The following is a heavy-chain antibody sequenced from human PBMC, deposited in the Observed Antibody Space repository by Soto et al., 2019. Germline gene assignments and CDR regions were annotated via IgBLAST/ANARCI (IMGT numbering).Heavy chain of an antibody. V-gene: IGHV6-1*01. Sequence: SQTLSLTCAISGDSVSSNSAAWNWIRQSPSRGLEWLGRTYYRSKWYNDYAVSVKSRITINPDTSKNQFSLQLNSVTPEDTAVYYCARDQLDTAMGYYYYYGMDVWGQGTTVTVSS. J-gene: IGHJ6*02. CDR1: GDSVSSNSAA. CDR3: ARDQLDTAMGYYYYYGMDV. D-gene: IGHD5-18*01. CDR2: TYYRSKWYN.